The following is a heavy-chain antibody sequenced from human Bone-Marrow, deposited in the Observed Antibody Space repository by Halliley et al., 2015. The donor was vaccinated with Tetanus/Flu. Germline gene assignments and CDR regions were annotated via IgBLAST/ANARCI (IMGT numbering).Heavy chain of an antibody. CDR1: GGSISGSTYY. CDR3: ARHRTNIYGPGSPFDD. V-gene: IGHV4-39*01. CDR2: IYHSGST. D-gene: IGHD3-10*01. J-gene: IGHJ4*02. Sequence: TLSLTCTVSGGSISGSTYYWAWIRQPPGKGLEWIGSIYHSGSTQYSPSLQSRVTIFVDTSNNQFSLKLSSVTAADAAVYYCARHRTNIYGPGSPFDDWGQGTLVTVSS.